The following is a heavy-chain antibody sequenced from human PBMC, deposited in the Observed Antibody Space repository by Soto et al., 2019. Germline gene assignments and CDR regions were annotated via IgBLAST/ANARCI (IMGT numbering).Heavy chain of an antibody. CDR2: MNPNSGNT. CDR1: GYTFTSYD. J-gene: IGHJ6*03. D-gene: IGHD3-10*01. Sequence: ASVKVSCKASGYTFTSYDINWVRQATGQGLEWMGWMNPNSGNTGYAQKFQGRVTMTRNTSISTAYMELSSLRSEDTAVYYCARADVTGLLWFGELLPSPIYYHYYMAVWGKGTTVTVSS. CDR3: ARADVTGLLWFGELLPSPIYYHYYMAV. V-gene: IGHV1-8*01.